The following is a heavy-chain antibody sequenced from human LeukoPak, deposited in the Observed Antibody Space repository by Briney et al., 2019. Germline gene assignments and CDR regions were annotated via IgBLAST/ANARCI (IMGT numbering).Heavy chain of an antibody. CDR2: IGTAGDT. J-gene: IGHJ4*02. CDR1: GFTFSSYD. CDR3: ARSGHYYDSSGYPSPFDY. V-gene: IGHV3-13*01. D-gene: IGHD3-22*01. Sequence: GGSLRLSCAASGFTFSSYDMHWVRQATGKGLEWVSAIGTAGDTYYPGSVKGRFTISRENAKNSLYLQMNSLRAGDTAVYYCARSGHYYDSSGYPSPFDYWGQGTLVTVSS.